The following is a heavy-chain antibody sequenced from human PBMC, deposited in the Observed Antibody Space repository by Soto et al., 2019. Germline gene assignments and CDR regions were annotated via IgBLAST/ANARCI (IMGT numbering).Heavy chain of an antibody. CDR1: GFTFSSYG. D-gene: IGHD2-2*02. Sequence: GGSLRLSCAASGFTFSSYGMHWVRQAPGKGLEWVAVISYDGSNKYYADSVKGRFTISRDNSKNTLYLQMNSLRAEDTAVYYCAKDLSSTVRPIYYFDYWGQGTLVTVSS. CDR3: AKDLSSTVRPIYYFDY. V-gene: IGHV3-30*18. CDR2: ISYDGSNK. J-gene: IGHJ4*02.